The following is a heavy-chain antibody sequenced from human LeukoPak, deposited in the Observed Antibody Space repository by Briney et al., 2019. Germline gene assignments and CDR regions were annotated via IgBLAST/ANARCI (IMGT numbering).Heavy chain of an antibody. J-gene: IGHJ5*02. Sequence: GESLKISCKGSGYSFTSYWSGWVRQMPGKGLEWMGINYPGDSDTSYSPPFQGQVTISADKSISTAYLQWSSLKASDTAMYYCARLVCSSLNLMVPGCFHWFDPWGQGTLVTVSS. CDR2: NYPGDSDT. V-gene: IGHV5-51*01. CDR3: ARLVCSSLNLMVPGCFHWFDP. CDR1: GYSFTSYW. D-gene: IGHD6-13*01.